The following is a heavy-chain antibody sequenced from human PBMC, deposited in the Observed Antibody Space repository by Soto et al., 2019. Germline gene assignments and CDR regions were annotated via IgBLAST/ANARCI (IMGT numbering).Heavy chain of an antibody. V-gene: IGHV4-59*01. D-gene: IGHD4-4*01. CDR3: DLGIATTVTTSGFDY. CDR2: IYYSGST. J-gene: IGHJ4*02. Sequence: PSETLSLTCTVSGGSISSYYWSWIRQPPGKGLEWIGYIYYSGSTNYNPSLKRRVTISVDTSKNQFSLKMSSVTAADTAVYYCDLGIATTVTTSGFDYSGPGPLVTVS. CDR1: GGSISSYY.